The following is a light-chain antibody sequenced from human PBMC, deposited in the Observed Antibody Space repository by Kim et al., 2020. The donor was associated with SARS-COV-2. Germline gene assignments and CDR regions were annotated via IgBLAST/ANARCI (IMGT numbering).Light chain of an antibody. CDR3: QVWDSSIVV. Sequence: SGALGQTARITCGGNNIGSKNVHWYQQKPGQAPVLVIYRDSNRSSGIPERFSGSNSGNTATLTISRAQAGDEADYYCQVWDSSIVVFGGGTQLTVL. J-gene: IGLJ2*01. V-gene: IGLV3-9*01. CDR2: RDS. CDR1: NIGSKN.